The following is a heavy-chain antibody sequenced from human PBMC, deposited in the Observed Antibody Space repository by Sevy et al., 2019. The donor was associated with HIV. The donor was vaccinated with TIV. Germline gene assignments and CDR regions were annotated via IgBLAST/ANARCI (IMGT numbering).Heavy chain of an antibody. CDR1: GFSFSTYA. V-gene: IGHV3-21*06. Sequence: GGSLRLSCAASGFSFSTYAMNWVRQAPGKGLEWVSSVSSSSTYIYYADSVKGRFTISRDNAKNSMYLQMNSLRAEDTAVYYCARDLCTGGVCPRWGYYYYRMDVWGQGTTVTVSS. J-gene: IGHJ6*02. CDR2: VSSSSTYI. D-gene: IGHD2-8*02. CDR3: ARDLCTGGVCPRWGYYYYRMDV.